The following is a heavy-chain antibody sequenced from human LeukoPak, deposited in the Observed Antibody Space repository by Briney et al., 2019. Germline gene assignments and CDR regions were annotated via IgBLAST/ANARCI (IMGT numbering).Heavy chain of an antibody. V-gene: IGHV1-69*05. CDR2: ITPIFGTA. J-gene: IGHJ5*02. CDR3: ARAIDDYGDYGSKVRWFDP. D-gene: IGHD4-17*01. CDR1: GGTFSSYA. Sequence: SVKVSCKASGGTFSSYAISWVRQAPGQGLEWMGGITPIFGTANYAQKFQGRVTITTDESTSTAYMELSSLRSEDTAVYYCARAIDDYGDYGSKVRWFDPWGQGTLVTVSS.